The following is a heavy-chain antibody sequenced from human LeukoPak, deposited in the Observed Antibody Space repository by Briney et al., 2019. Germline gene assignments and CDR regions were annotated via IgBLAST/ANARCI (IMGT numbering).Heavy chain of an antibody. CDR2: IWSDGSNK. CDR3: ARVTMVAAASYNWFVP. Sequence: GGSLRLSCAASGFTFSSYWMHWVRQAPGKGLEWVAVIWSDGSNKYYADSVRGRFTISRDNSKNTLYLQMNSLRAEDTAVYYCARVTMVAAASYNWFVPWGQGTLVTVSS. D-gene: IGHD2-15*01. J-gene: IGHJ5*02. CDR1: GFTFSSYW. V-gene: IGHV3-33*08.